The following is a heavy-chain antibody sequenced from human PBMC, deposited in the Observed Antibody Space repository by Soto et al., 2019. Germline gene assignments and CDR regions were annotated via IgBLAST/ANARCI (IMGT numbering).Heavy chain of an antibody. CDR2: TYYRSKWYN. V-gene: IGHV6-1*01. CDR3: ARVDYYDSSGYYADAFDI. CDR1: GDSVSSNSAA. Sequence: SQTLSLTCAISGDSVSSNSAAWKWIRQSPSRGLEWLGRTYYRSKWYNDYAASVKSRITTNPDTSKNQFSLQLNSVTPEDTAVYYCARVDYYDSSGYYADAFDIWGQGTMVTVSS. J-gene: IGHJ3*02. D-gene: IGHD3-22*01.